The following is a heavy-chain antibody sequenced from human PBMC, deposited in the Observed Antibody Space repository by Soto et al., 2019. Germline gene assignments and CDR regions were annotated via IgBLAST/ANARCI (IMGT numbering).Heavy chain of an antibody. V-gene: IGHV1-18*01. CDR2: ISAYNGNT. CDR1: GYTFTSYG. CDR3: AREVASTGFCSGGSCPTYYFDY. Sequence: ASVKVSCKASGYTFTSYGISWVRQAPGQGLEWMGWISAYNGNTNYAQKLQGRVTMTTDTSTSTAYMELRSLRSDDTAVYYCAREVASTGFCSGGSCPTYYFDYWGQGALVTVSS. J-gene: IGHJ4*02. D-gene: IGHD2-15*01.